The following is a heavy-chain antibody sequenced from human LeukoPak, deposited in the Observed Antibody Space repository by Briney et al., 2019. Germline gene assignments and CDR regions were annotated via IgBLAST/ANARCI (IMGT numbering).Heavy chain of an antibody. V-gene: IGHV3-9*01. CDR1: GFTFDDYA. CDR2: ISWNSGSI. CDR3: AKLQGGGYNPREYYFDY. D-gene: IGHD5-24*01. J-gene: IGHJ4*02. Sequence: GRSLRLSCAASGFTFDDYAMHWVRQAPGKGLEWVSGISWNSGSIGYADSVKGRFTISRDNAKNSLYLQMNSLRADDTALYYCAKLQGGGYNPREYYFDYWGQGTLVTVSS.